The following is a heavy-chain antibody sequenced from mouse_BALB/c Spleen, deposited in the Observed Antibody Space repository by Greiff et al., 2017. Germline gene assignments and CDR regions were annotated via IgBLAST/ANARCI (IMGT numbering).Heavy chain of an antibody. J-gene: IGHJ1*01. D-gene: IGHD1-1*01. V-gene: IGHV14-3*02. CDR3: ARFLMTTGSRGYFDV. CDR2: IDPANGNT. Sequence: VQLKQSGAELVKPGASVKLSCTASGFNIKDTYMHWVKQRPEQGLEWIGRIDPANGNTKYDPKFQGKATITADTSSNTAYLQLSSLTSEDTAVYYCARFLMTTGSRGYFDVWGAGTTVTVSS. CDR1: GFNIKDTY.